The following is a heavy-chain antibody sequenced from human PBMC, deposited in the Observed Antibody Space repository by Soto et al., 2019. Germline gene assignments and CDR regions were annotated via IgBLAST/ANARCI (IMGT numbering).Heavy chain of an antibody. J-gene: IGHJ4*02. CDR1: GGSISSSSYY. CDR3: ARLSAPPTVSIDY. V-gene: IGHV4-39*01. D-gene: IGHD4-17*01. Sequence: SETLSLTCTVSGGSISSSSYYWGWIRQPPGKGLEWIGSIYYSGSTYYNPSLKSRVTISVDTSKNQFSLKLSSVTAADTAVYYCARLSAPPTVSIDYWGQGTLVTVSS. CDR2: IYYSGST.